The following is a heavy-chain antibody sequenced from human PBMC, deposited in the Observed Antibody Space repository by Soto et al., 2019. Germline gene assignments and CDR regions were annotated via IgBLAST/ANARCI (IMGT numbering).Heavy chain of an antibody. D-gene: IGHD3-22*01. CDR2: INTRGGTT. CDR1: GFSFSSYA. Sequence: GGSLRLSCAACGFSFSSYAMSWVRQAPGKELVLVADINTRGGTTHYSASVEGRFTTSRDNSNTTLYLQMKSLTTEDTAFYYCATYYHDRLAGYLPPWGRGTRVTVPS. V-gene: IGHV3-23*01. J-gene: IGHJ1*01. CDR3: ATYYHDRLAGYLPP.